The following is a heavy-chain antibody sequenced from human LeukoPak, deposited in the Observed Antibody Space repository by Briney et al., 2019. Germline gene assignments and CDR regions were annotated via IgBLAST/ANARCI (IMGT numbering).Heavy chain of an antibody. CDR2: IYYSGST. Sequence: SETLSLTCTVSGGSISSSSYYWGWIRQPPGKGLEWIGSIYYSGSTYYNPSLKSRVTISVDTSKNQFSLKLSSVTAADTAVYYCARGSRPLGYWGQGTLVTVSS. D-gene: IGHD3-10*01. CDR1: GGSISSSSYY. J-gene: IGHJ4*02. CDR3: ARGSRPLGY. V-gene: IGHV4-39*07.